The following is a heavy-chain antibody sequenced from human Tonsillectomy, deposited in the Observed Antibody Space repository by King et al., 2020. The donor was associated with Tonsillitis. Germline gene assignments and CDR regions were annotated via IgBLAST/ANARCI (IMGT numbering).Heavy chain of an antibody. CDR3: ARYRWVRGLFGVVDTCCIAR. V-gene: IGHV3-7*03. CDR1: GFTFSTYW. J-gene: IGHJ5*02. CDR2: IKQRGSEK. Sequence: VQLVESGGGLVQPGGSLRLSCAASGFTFSTYWMSWVRQAPGKGLEWVANIKQRGSEKYYVDSVNGRCTISRDNAKNSLYLQMNSLRAEDTAVYYCARYRWVRGLFGVVDTCCIARWGQGTPVTVSS. D-gene: IGHD3-3*01.